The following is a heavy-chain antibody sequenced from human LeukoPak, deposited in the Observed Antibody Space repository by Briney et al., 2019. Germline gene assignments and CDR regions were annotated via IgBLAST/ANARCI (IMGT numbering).Heavy chain of an antibody. Sequence: GESLQISCKGSGYSFTSYWIGWVRQMPGKGLEWMGVIFPVDSDTRYSPSFHGQVTISADKSISTAYLQWSSLKASDTAMYYCARRSAVAGRFNDFDYWGQGTLVTVSS. CDR3: ARRSAVAGRFNDFDY. J-gene: IGHJ4*02. V-gene: IGHV5-51*01. CDR1: GYSFTSYW. D-gene: IGHD6-19*01. CDR2: IFPVDSDT.